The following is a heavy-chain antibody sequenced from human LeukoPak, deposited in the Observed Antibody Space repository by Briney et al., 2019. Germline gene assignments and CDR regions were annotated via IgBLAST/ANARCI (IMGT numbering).Heavy chain of an antibody. Sequence: ASVKVSCKVSGYTITELSMHWVRQAPGKGLEWMGGFDPEDGETIYAQKFQGRVTMTEDTSTDTAYMELSSLRSEDTAVYYCATDTERGYSGYVNYWGQGTLVTVSS. CDR3: ATDTERGYSGYVNY. CDR1: GYTITELS. V-gene: IGHV1-24*01. J-gene: IGHJ4*02. D-gene: IGHD5-12*01. CDR2: FDPEDGET.